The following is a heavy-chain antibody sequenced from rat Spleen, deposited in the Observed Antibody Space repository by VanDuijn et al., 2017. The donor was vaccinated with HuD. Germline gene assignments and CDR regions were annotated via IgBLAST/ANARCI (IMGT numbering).Heavy chain of an antibody. Sequence: EVQRVESGGGLVQPGRSLKLACAASGFTFNQYDMAWVRQAPTKGLEWVASITHDGSSTYYRDSVKGRFTISRDNAESTLYLQMDSVRSVATATYYCARHGYNSYFDSWGQGVMVTVAS. CDR1: GFTFNQYD. CDR2: ITHDGSST. D-gene: IGHD1-9*01. J-gene: IGHJ2*01. V-gene: IGHV5-7*01. CDR3: ARHGYNSYFDS.